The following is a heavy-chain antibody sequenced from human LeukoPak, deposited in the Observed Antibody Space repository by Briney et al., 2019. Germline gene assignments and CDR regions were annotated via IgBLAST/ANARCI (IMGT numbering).Heavy chain of an antibody. CDR2: IYSGGST. CDR3: ARAAYYDFWSGYGGFDY. CDR1: GFTVSSNY. J-gene: IGHJ4*02. Sequence: GGSLRLSCAASGFTVSSNYMSWVRQAPGKGLEWVSVIYSGGSTYYADSVKGRFTISRDNSKNTLYLQMNSLRAEDTAVYYCARAAYYDFWSGYGGFDYWGQGTLVTVSS. D-gene: IGHD3-3*01. V-gene: IGHV3-53*01.